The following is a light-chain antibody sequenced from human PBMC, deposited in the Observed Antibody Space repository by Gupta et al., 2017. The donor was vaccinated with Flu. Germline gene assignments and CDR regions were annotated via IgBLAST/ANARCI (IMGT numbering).Light chain of an antibody. CDR1: SSDVGAFYY. CDR3: SSYTLTSTLV. J-gene: IGLJ2*01. Sequence: QSALTQPAYVSGSPGQSITISCSGTSSDVGAFYYVSWYQQHPGKAPQLIIYEVTNRPSGVSDRFSGSKSGNTASQTISGLQAGDDSDYYCSSYTLTSTLVFGGGTKVTVL. CDR2: EVT. V-gene: IGLV2-14*03.